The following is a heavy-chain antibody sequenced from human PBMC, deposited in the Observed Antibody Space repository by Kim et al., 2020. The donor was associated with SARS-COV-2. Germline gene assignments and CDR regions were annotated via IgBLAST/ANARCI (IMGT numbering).Heavy chain of an antibody. Sequence: ASVKVSCKASGYTFTSYDINWVRQATGQGLEWMGWMNPNSGNTGYAQKFQGRVTMTRNTSISTDYMELSSLRSEDTAVYYCARGSWELLLGAWFDPWGQGTLVTVSS. V-gene: IGHV1-8*01. J-gene: IGHJ5*02. D-gene: IGHD1-26*01. CDR3: ARGSWELLLGAWFDP. CDR1: GYTFTSYD. CDR2: MNPNSGNT.